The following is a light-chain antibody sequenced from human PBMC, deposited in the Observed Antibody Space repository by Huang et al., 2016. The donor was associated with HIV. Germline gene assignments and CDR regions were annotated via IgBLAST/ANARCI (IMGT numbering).Light chain of an antibody. V-gene: IGKV2-28*01. J-gene: IGKJ3*01. CDR3: MQGLQTQIT. CDR1: QSLLHSNGYNY. Sequence: EIVMTQSPLSLPVTPGEPASISCRSSQSLLHSNGYNYLDWYLQKPGQSPQLLIYLGSNRASGVPDRFSGSGSGTDFTLIISRVEAEDVGVYYCMQGLQTQITFGPGTKVDIK. CDR2: LGS.